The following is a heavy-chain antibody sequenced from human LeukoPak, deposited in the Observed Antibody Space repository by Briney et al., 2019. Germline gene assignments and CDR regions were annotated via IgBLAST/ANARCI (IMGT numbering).Heavy chain of an antibody. CDR2: INWNSGSM. V-gene: IGHV3-9*01. Sequence: GGSLRLSCTVSGFTVSSNSMSWVRQAPGKGLEWVSGINWNSGSMHYADSVKGRFTISRDNAKNSLSLQMNSLRAEDTALYYCAKGDWFDYWGQGTLVTVSS. CDR1: GFTVSSNS. J-gene: IGHJ4*02. D-gene: IGHD3/OR15-3a*01. CDR3: AKGDWFDY.